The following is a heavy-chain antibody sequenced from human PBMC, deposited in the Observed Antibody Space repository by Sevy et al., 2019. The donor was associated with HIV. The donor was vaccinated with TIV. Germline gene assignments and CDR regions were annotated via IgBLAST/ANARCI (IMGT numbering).Heavy chain of an antibody. CDR3: AIDPLLGIAREVARGGY. CDR1: GFIFSDYY. CDR2: ISGSGIT. Sequence: GGSLRLSCSGSGFIFSDYYMSWIRQAPGRGLEWVSYISGSGITYYADSVEGRFTISRDNARNSLYLQMNSLRADDTAVYDWAIDPLLGIAREVARGGYWGQGTLVTVSS. D-gene: IGHD2-2*03. J-gene: IGHJ4*02. V-gene: IGHV3-11*01.